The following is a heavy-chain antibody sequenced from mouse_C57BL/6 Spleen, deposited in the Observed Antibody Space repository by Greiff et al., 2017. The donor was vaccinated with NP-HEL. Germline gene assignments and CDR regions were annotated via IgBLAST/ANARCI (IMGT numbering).Heavy chain of an antibody. V-gene: IGHV1-82*01. CDR3: ARYGRSNYFDY. CDR2: IYPGDGDT. D-gene: IGHD1-1*01. Sequence: QVQLQQSGPELVKPGASVKISCKASGYAFSSSWMNWVKQRPGKGLEWIGRIYPGDGDTNYNGRFKGKATLTADKSSSTAYMQLSSLTSEDSAVYFCARYGRSNYFDYWGQGTTLTVSS. J-gene: IGHJ2*01. CDR1: GYAFSSSW.